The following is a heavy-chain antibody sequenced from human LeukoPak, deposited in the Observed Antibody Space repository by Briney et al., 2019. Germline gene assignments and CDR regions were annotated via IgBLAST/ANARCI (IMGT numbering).Heavy chain of an antibody. V-gene: IGHV1-2*06. CDR2: INPNSGDT. Sequence: ASVKVSCKASGYTFIDYYMQWVRQAPGQGLEWMGRINPNSGDTNYAQKFQGRVTMTRDTSISTAYMELTSLRSDDTAVYYCARDFAVVVAAGDYWGQGTLVTVSS. J-gene: IGHJ4*02. D-gene: IGHD2-15*01. CDR1: GYTFIDYY. CDR3: ARDFAVVVAAGDY.